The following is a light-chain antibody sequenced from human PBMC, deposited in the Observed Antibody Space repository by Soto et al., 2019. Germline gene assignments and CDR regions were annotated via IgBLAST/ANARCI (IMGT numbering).Light chain of an antibody. V-gene: IGKV1-5*03. J-gene: IGKJ4*01. Sequence: DITMNKSPSTLSASVIDRVTITCRASQSINTWLAWYQQRPGKAPKLLIYKASSLEGGVPSRFSGSGSGTEFSLTISSLQPDDFGTYYCQQYDTSPLTFGGGPKVDIK. CDR3: QQYDTSPLT. CDR2: KAS. CDR1: QSINTW.